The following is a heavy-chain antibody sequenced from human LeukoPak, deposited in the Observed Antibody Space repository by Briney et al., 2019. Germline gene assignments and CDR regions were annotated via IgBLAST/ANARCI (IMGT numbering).Heavy chain of an antibody. CDR3: ARGLRYGGYFDY. D-gene: IGHD4-17*01. CDR2: INHSGST. V-gene: IGHV4-34*01. Sequence: SETLSLTCAVYGGSFSGYYWSWIRQPPGKGLEWIGEINHSGSTNYNPSLKSRVTISVDTSKNQFSLKLSSVTAADTAVYYCARGLRYGGYFDYWGQGTLVTVPS. CDR1: GGSFSGYY. J-gene: IGHJ4*02.